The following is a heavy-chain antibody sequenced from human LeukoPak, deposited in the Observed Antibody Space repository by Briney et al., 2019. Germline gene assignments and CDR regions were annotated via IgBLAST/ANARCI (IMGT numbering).Heavy chain of an antibody. CDR1: GGSFSGYY. D-gene: IGHD3-10*01. CDR2: INHSGST. V-gene: IGHV4-34*01. J-gene: IGHJ5*02. CDR3: ARGDITMVRGVRDNWFDP. Sequence: SETLSPTCAVYGGSFSGYYWSWIRQPPGKGLEWIGEINHSGSTNYNPSLKSRVTISVDTSKNQFSLNLSSVTAADTAVYYCARGDITMVRGVRDNWFDPWGQGTLVTVSS.